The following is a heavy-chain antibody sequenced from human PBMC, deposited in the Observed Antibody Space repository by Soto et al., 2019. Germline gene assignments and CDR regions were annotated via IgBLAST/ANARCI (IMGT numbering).Heavy chain of an antibody. V-gene: IGHV3-74*01. Sequence: EVQLVESGGVSVQPGGSLRLSCTASGFTLSNYWMHWVRQAPGKGLVWVSRINTDGSTTTYADSVKGRFTISRDNAKNTLYPQKNSLRDEDTAVYYCVRIGRGDGYTFGYWGQGTLVTVSS. CDR1: GFTLSNYW. CDR3: VRIGRGDGYTFGY. CDR2: INTDGSTT. D-gene: IGHD5-12*01. J-gene: IGHJ4*02.